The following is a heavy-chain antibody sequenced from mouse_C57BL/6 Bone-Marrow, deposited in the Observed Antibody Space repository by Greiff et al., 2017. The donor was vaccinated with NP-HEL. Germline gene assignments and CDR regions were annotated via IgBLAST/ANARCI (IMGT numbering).Heavy chain of an antibody. CDR1: GYAFTNYL. CDR2: INPGSGGT. Sequence: QVQLQQSGAELVRPGTSVKVSCKASGYAFTNYLIEWVKQRPGQGLEWIGVINPGSGGTNYNEKFKGKATLTADKSSSTASMPLSSLTSEDSSVYFCAREGPNFVYWGQGTLVTVSA. D-gene: IGHD3-3*01. V-gene: IGHV1-54*01. J-gene: IGHJ3*01. CDR3: AREGPNFVY.